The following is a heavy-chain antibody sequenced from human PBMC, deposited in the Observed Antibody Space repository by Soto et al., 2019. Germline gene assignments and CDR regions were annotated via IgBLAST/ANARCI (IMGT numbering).Heavy chain of an antibody. Sequence: QITLKESGPTLVKPTQTLTLTCTFSGFSLTTSGVGVGWVRQPPGKALEWVAVIYWDDDKRYSPSLRNKLTIAKDTSKTQVVLTMTNMDPMDTATYYCAHRLVTGSPWDFAYFDYWGQGTLVTVSS. CDR2: IYWDDDK. CDR1: GFSLTTSGVG. D-gene: IGHD3-9*01. CDR3: AHRLVTGSPWDFAYFDY. V-gene: IGHV2-5*02. J-gene: IGHJ4*02.